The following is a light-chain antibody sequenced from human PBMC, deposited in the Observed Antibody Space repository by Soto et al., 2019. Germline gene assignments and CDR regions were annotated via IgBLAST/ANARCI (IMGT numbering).Light chain of an antibody. CDR2: NNN. Sequence: QSVLTQPPSASGTPGQRVTISCSGSSSKIGSNTVNWYQQLPGTAPKLLIYNNNQRPSGVPDRFSGSKSGTSASLAISGLQSEDEADYYCAAWDDSLNGFYVFGTGTKV. CDR1: SSKIGSNT. V-gene: IGLV1-44*01. CDR3: AAWDDSLNGFYV. J-gene: IGLJ1*01.